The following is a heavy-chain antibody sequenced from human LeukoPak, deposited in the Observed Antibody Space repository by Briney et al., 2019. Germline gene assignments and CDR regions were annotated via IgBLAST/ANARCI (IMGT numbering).Heavy chain of an antibody. V-gene: IGHV4-34*01. Sequence: SETLSLTCAVYGGSFSGYYWNWIRQPPGKGLEWMGESNHSGSTNYNPSLKSLVTISVATSKNQFSLTLSSVTAADTAVYYCGSLQQIRGLTVFDYWGQGALVTVSS. CDR2: SNHSGST. J-gene: IGHJ4*02. D-gene: IGHD3-10*01. CDR3: GSLQQIRGLTVFDY. CDR1: GGSFSGYY.